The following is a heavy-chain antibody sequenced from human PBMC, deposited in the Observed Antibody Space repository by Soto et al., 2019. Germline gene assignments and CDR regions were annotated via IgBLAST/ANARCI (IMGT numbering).Heavy chain of an antibody. CDR3: ATVTVRAMSLGMDV. J-gene: IGHJ6*02. V-gene: IGHV3-15*01. D-gene: IGHD2-2*01. CDR2: IKSKSDGGAI. Sequence: EVQVEESGGGLVKPGGSLRLSCVASGFTFSNAWMTWVRQVPGKGLKWVGRIKSKSDGGAIDYAAPVKGRFVLSRDDSENIVYLQMTSLKTEDTAVYYCATVTVRAMSLGMDVWGQGTTVIVSS. CDR1: GFTFSNAW.